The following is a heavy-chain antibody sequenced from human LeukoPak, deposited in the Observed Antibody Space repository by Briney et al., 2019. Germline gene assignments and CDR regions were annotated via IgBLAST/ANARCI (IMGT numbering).Heavy chain of an antibody. Sequence: PSETLSLTCTVSDYSISSGYYWGWIRQPPGKGLEWIGSLYHGGNTYYSPSLKSRVTTSVDTSKNQFCLKLTSVTAADTAVYYCARGYCSGGSCYWLYFDYWGQGTLVTVSS. CDR3: ARGYCSGGSCYWLYFDY. J-gene: IGHJ4*02. CDR2: LYHGGNT. CDR1: DYSISSGYY. V-gene: IGHV4-38-2*02. D-gene: IGHD2-15*01.